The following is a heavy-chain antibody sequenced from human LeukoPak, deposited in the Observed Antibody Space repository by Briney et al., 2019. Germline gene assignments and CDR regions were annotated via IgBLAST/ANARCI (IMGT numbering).Heavy chain of an antibody. CDR2: IAFDGSKI. D-gene: IGHD5-12*01. CDR3: ARGKASGGYSDYGLDAFDI. CDR1: GVSFGTSG. V-gene: IGHV3-33*01. Sequence: GRSLRLSCAASGVSFGTSGMHWVRQAPGKGLEWVAVIAFDGSKIYYADSVKGRFTISRDNSKNTLYLQMDNLRAEDTAVYFCARGKASGGYSDYGLDAFDIWGQGTMVTVSS. J-gene: IGHJ3*02.